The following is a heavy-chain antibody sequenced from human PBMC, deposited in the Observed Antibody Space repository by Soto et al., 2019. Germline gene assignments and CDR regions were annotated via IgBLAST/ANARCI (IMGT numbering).Heavy chain of an antibody. V-gene: IGHV4-39*07. D-gene: IGHD6-19*01. CDR1: GGSISSGTYY. Sequence: PSETLSLTCTVSGGSISSGTYYWDWIRQTPGKGLEWIGEINHSGSTNYNPSLKSRVTISVDTSKNQFSLKLSSVTAADTAVYYCARKYSSGWYHFDYWGQGTPVTVSS. J-gene: IGHJ4*02. CDR3: ARKYSSGWYHFDY. CDR2: INHSGST.